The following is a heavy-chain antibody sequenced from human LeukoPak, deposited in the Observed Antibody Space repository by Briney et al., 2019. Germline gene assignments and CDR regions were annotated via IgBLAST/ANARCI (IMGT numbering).Heavy chain of an antibody. J-gene: IGHJ4*02. CDR2: ISGDSRYI. D-gene: IGHD6-13*01. CDR3: ARGPFSSSWSEFDY. V-gene: IGHV3-21*06. Sequence: GSLTLSCAASGFTFSDYSLNWVRQAPGKGLEWVSCISGDSRYIYYADSLKGRSTISRDNAQNSLYLHMNNLRAEDTAVYYCARGPFSSSWSEFDYWGQGTLVTVSS. CDR1: GFTFSDYS.